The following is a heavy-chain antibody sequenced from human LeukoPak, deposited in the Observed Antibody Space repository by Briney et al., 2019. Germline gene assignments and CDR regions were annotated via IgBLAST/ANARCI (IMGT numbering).Heavy chain of an antibody. J-gene: IGHJ4*02. Sequence: GESLNISCKGSGYSFTSYWIGWVRQMPGKGLEWMGIIYPGDSDTRYSPSFQGQVTISADKSISTAYLQWSSLKASDTAMYYCARRGAAAGRVFDYWGQGTLVTVSS. D-gene: IGHD6-13*01. CDR1: GYSFTSYW. V-gene: IGHV5-51*01. CDR3: ARRGAAAGRVFDY. CDR2: IYPGDSDT.